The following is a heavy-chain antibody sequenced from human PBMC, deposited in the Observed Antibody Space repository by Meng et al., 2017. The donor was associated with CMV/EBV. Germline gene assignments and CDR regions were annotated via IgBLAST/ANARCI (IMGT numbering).Heavy chain of an antibody. Sequence: SETLSLTCNVSCVSTCSSGYYWSWIRQPPGKGLEWIGEINHSGSANYNPSLKSRVTISVDTSKNQFSLKLSSVTAADTAVYYCAKLPAPMDVWGQGTTVTVSS. V-gene: IGHV4-39*07. CDR3: AKLPAPMDV. CDR2: INHSGSA. CDR1: CVSTCSSGYY. J-gene: IGHJ6*02.